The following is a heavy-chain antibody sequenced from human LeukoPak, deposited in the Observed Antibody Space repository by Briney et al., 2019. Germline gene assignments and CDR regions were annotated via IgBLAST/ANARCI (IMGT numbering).Heavy chain of an antibody. D-gene: IGHD6-13*01. CDR1: GGSVSSHRYY. CDR2: VYYSGST. Sequence: SETLSLTCTVSGGSVSSHRYYWGWLRQPPGKGLEWIGSVYYSGSTYYDPSLKSRVVISVDTSKNQFSLKLTSVTAADTAVYYCASDKTAQLDNYYYYMDVWGKGTTVTISS. J-gene: IGHJ6*03. V-gene: IGHV4-39*01. CDR3: ASDKTAQLDNYYYYMDV.